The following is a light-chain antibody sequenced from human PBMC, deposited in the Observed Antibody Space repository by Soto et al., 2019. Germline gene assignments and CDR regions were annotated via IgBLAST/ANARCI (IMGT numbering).Light chain of an antibody. CDR1: QSVSSY. CDR3: QQHNNSPRT. CDR2: GAS. J-gene: IGKJ1*01. Sequence: DILMTQSPSTLSASLGDRVTISCRASQSVSSYLAWYQQKPGKAPKLLIYGASTMATGIPARFSGSGSGTEFTLTISRLQSEDVADYYCQQHNNSPRTFGQGTKVDIK. V-gene: IGKV3-15*01.